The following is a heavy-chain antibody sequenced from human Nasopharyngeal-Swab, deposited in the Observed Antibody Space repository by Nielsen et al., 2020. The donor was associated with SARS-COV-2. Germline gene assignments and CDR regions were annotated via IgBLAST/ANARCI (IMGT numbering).Heavy chain of an antibody. J-gene: IGHJ3*01. D-gene: IGHD1-26*01. CDR2: ISSPGITV. CDR1: GFTFSTYE. CDR3: ARDYSGCYSAFDV. V-gene: IGHV3-48*03. Sequence: GESLKISCAASGFTFSTYEMNWVRQAPGKGLEWVSYISSPGITVYYADSVKGRFTISRDNAKNSLYLQMNGLRAEDTALYYCARDYSGCYSAFDVWGQGTLVTVSS.